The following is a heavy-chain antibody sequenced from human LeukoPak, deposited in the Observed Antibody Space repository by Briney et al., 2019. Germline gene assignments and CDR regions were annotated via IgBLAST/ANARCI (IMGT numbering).Heavy chain of an antibody. Sequence: SETLSLACTVSGYSISSGYYWGWIRQPPGKGLEWIGSIYHSGSTYYNPSLKSRVTISVDTSKNQFSLKLSSVTAADTAVYYCARERGPNAAFDIWGQGTMVIVSS. V-gene: IGHV4-38-2*02. J-gene: IGHJ3*02. CDR1: GYSISSGYY. CDR2: IYHSGST. CDR3: ARERGPNAAFDI.